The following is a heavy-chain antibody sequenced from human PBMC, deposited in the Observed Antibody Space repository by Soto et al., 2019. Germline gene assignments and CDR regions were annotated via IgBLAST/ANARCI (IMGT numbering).Heavy chain of an antibody. D-gene: IGHD1-7*01. CDR1: GYIFTGYH. Sequence: ASVKVSCKASGYIFTGYHMHWVRQAPGQGLEWMGWINPNSGGTKYAQKFQGRVTMTRDTSISTAYMELSSLRSDDTAVYYCARAELTLYYYGMDVWGQGTTVNVS. J-gene: IGHJ6*01. CDR3: ARAELTLYYYGMDV. CDR2: INPNSGGT. V-gene: IGHV1-2*02.